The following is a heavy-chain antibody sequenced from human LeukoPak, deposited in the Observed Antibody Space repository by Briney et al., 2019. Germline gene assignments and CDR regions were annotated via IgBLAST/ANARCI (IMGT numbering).Heavy chain of an antibody. CDR1: GFTFSSYA. V-gene: IGHV3-23*01. CDR2: ISGSGGST. CDR3: AKDGARSQVLLWFGEFPPLADY. J-gene: IGHJ4*02. D-gene: IGHD3-10*01. Sequence: SGGSLRLSCAASGFTFSSYAMSWVRQAPGEGLEWVSAISGSGGSTYYADSVKGRFTISRDNSKNTLYLQMNSLRAEDTAVYYCAKDGARSQVLLWFGEFPPLADYWGQGTLVTVSS.